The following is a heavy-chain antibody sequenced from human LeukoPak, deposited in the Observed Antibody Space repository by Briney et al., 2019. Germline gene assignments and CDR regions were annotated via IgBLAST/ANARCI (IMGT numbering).Heavy chain of an antibody. CDR3: SREGSATSFDY. Sequence: PGGSLRLSCAASGFTFSSYWMHWVRQAPGKGLVWVSRINSDGSTITYADSVKGRFTISRDNAKNTLYLQMNSLRAEDTAVYYCSREGSATSFDYWGQGALVTVSS. CDR1: GFTFSSYW. J-gene: IGHJ4*02. V-gene: IGHV3-74*01. D-gene: IGHD1-7*01. CDR2: INSDGSTI.